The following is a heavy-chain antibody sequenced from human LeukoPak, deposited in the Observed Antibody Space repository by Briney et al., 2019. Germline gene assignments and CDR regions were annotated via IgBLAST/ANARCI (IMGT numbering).Heavy chain of an antibody. CDR2: LTGGGGTT. V-gene: IGHV3-23*01. J-gene: IGHJ4*02. D-gene: IGHD3-22*01. Sequence: PGGSLRLSCAASGFTFSSYGMSWVRQVPGKGLEWVSSLTGGGGTTDYADSVKGRFTISRDNSKNTLFLQMNSLRAEDTAVYYCARAYGSSGYYQLPIDYWGQGTLVTVSP. CDR3: ARAYGSSGYYQLPIDY. CDR1: GFTFSSYG.